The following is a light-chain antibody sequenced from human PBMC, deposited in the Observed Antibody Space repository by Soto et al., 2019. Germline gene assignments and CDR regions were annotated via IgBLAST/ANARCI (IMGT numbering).Light chain of an antibody. J-gene: IGKJ1*01. CDR3: HHYVGSPWA. V-gene: IGKV3-20*01. CDR2: GAP. Sequence: ELVLTQSPGTLSLSPGERATLSCRASPSVNSFLAWFPKKPGQAPRLRIYGAPNRATGIPDRFSGSVSDTDFTLTTTRLEPEDFALYDCHHYVGSPWAFGQGTKV. CDR1: PSVNSF.